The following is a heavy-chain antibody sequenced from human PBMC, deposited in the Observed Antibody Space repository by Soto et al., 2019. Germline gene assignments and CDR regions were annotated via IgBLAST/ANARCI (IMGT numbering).Heavy chain of an antibody. J-gene: IGHJ4*02. CDR2: ISAYNGNT. CDR3: XXXXTPIDY. CDR1: GYTFTNXG. D-gene: IGHD2-15*01. Sequence: QVQLVQSGAEVKXXGASXKVSCKASGYTFTNXGISWVRQAPGQGLEWMGWISAYNGNTNYAQNFQGRVTMTTDTSTSTAYMELRSXRSXXXXXXXXXXXXTPIDYWGQGTLVTVSS. V-gene: IGHV1-18*01.